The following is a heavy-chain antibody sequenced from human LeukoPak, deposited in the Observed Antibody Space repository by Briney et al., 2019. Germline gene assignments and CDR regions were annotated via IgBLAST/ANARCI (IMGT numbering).Heavy chain of an antibody. CDR3: ARGNWYLDY. V-gene: IGHV4-59*01. J-gene: IGHJ4*02. D-gene: IGHD1-1*01. CDR2: IYYSGSI. CDR1: GGSISPYY. Sequence: PSETLSLTCTVSGGSISPYYWSWIRQPPGKGLEWIGYIYYSGSINYNPSLKSRVTISVDTSKNQFSLKVSSVTAAGTAVYYCARGNWYLDYWGQGTLVTVSS.